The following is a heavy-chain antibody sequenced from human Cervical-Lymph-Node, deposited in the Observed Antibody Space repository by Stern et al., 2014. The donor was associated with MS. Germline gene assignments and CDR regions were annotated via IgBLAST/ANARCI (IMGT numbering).Heavy chain of an antibody. CDR3: ARDVYQPSLYSYNMDV. CDR2: IYHTGIT. D-gene: IGHD2-2*01. Sequence: VQLEESGPGLVKPSQTLSLTCTASGGSITRGDFYWGRIPQSPGPDLEGVGLIYHTGITQYNPSLKGRVTMSIDTSKNQFSLSLGSVTGADTAVYYCARDVYQPSLYSYNMDVWGPGTTVSVSS. J-gene: IGHJ6*02. CDR1: GGSITRGDFY. V-gene: IGHV4-30-4*01.